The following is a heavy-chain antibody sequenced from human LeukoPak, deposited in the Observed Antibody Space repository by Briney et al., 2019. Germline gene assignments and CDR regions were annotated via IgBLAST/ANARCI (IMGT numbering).Heavy chain of an antibody. CDR1: GFTMSGIH. CDR3: VRGNGNVGGRLDP. J-gene: IGHJ5*02. D-gene: IGHD1-1*01. Sequence: GGSLRLSCKASGFTMSGIHMNWVRQAPGKGLDWVSGLYAGGSTYYAGSVTGRFTISRDDSKDTLYLQMTSLRVDDTAIYFCVRGNGNVGGRLDPWGQGAWVIVSS. V-gene: IGHV3-66*01. CDR2: LYAGGST.